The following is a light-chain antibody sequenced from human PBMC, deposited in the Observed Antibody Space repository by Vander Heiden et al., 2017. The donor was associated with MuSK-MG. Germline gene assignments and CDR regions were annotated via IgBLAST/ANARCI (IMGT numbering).Light chain of an antibody. Sequence: ELVLTQSPATLSLSPGERATLSCRASQSVSSSYLAWYQQKPGRAPRLLIYDASSRATGIPDRFSGSGSGTDFTLTISRLQPEDFAVYYCQQDGSSPFTFGHGTKVDIK. CDR3: QQDGSSPFT. CDR2: DAS. CDR1: QSVSSSY. V-gene: IGKV3D-20*01. J-gene: IGKJ3*01.